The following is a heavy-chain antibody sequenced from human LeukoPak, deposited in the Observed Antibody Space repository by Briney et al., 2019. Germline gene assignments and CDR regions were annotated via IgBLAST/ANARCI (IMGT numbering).Heavy chain of an antibody. Sequence: SETLSLTCAVYGGSFSGYYWSWIRQPPGKGLEWIGEINHSGSTNYNPSLKSRVTISVDTSKNQFSLKLSSVTAADTAVYYCARGLYDLWSGYYLGFDPWGQGTLVTVSS. D-gene: IGHD3-3*01. CDR2: INHSGST. J-gene: IGHJ5*02. V-gene: IGHV4-34*01. CDR3: ARGLYDLWSGYYLGFDP. CDR1: GGSFSGYY.